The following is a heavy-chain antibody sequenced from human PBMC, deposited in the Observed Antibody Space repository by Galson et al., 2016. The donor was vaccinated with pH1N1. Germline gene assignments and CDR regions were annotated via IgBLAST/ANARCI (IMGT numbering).Heavy chain of an antibody. V-gene: IGHV4-39*07. D-gene: IGHD2-21*02. CDR2: IFYSGGT. Sequence: LSLTCTVSGGSISSSSYYWGWIRQPPGMGLEWIGSIFYSGGTHYNPSLKRRVTMSLDTSKNRFSLNLTSVTAADTAVYYCASVECGGDCYPRYWGQGALVTVSS. J-gene: IGHJ4*02. CDR1: GGSISSSSYY. CDR3: ASVECGGDCYPRY.